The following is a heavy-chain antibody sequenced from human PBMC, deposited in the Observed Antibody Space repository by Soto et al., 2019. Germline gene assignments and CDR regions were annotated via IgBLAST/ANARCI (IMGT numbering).Heavy chain of an antibody. CDR3: ASRPGLEQWLVLDS. V-gene: IGHV1-3*01. CDR2: INPGNGKT. J-gene: IGHJ4*02. Sequence: QVQLVQSGAEVKKPGASVKVSCKASGYTFTSYPIHWVRQAPGQRLEWMGWINPGNGKTEYSQNFQGRVTITRDTSATASYMELSSLGYEDTAVYYCASRPGLEQWLVLDSWGQGTLVTVSS. D-gene: IGHD6-19*01. CDR1: GYTFTSYP.